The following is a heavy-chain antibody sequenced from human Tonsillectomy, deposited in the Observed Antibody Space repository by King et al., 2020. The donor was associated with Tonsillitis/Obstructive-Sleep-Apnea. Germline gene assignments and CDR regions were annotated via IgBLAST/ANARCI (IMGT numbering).Heavy chain of an antibody. V-gene: IGHV5-51*01. CDR1: GYSFTSYW. CDR3: ARPEPNWNLDTFAI. D-gene: IGHD1-1*01. J-gene: IGHJ3*02. Sequence: VQLVESGAEVKKPGESLKISCKGSGYSFTSYWIGWVRQLPGKGLEWMGIIYPGDSDTSYSPSFQGQVTFSADKSICTAYMQSRSLKASDPAMYYCARPEPNWNLDTFAIWGQGTMVTVSS. CDR2: IYPGDSDT.